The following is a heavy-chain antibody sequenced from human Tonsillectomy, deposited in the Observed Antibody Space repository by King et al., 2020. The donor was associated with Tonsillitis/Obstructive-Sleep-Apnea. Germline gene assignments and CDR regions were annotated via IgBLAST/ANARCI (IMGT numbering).Heavy chain of an antibody. J-gene: IGHJ4*02. CDR3: ARVHYDSGGYYDGFDY. CDR1: GYTFTSYG. V-gene: IGHV1-18*01. D-gene: IGHD3-22*01. CDR2: ISAYNGDT. Sequence: QLVQSGAEVKKSGASVKVSCKASGYTFTSYGISWVRQAPGQGLEWMGWISAYNGDTNYAQKLQGRVTMTTDISTRTAYMELRSLRSDDTAVYYCARVHYDSGGYYDGFDYWGQGTLVTVSS.